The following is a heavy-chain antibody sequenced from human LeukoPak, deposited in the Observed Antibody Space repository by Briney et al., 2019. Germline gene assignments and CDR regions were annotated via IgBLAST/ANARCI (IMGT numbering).Heavy chain of an antibody. CDR3: ATSTSGWSPVDN. D-gene: IGHD6-19*01. CDR1: GGSISSGGYS. V-gene: IGHV4-39*02. Sequence: SETLSLTCTVSGGSISSGGYSWGWIRQPPGKGLEWIGSIYYSGNTFYNPSLKSRVTMSVDTSKNHFSLKLSSVTAADAAVYYCATSTSGWSPVDNWGLGTLVTVSS. J-gene: IGHJ4*02. CDR2: IYYSGNT.